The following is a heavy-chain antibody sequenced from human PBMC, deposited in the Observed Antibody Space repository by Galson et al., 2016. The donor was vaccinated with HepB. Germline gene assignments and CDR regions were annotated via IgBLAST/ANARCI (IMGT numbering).Heavy chain of an antibody. V-gene: IGHV3-53*01. D-gene: IGHD6-13*01. CDR3: ATDSPHSSSWGSH. CDR2: TYSGGDT. CDR1: GFTVSSTY. Sequence: SLRLSCAASGFTVSSTYMSWVRQAPGKGLEWVSVTYSGGDTYYADSVKGRFTISRDNSKNTLYLQMNSLRAEDTAVYYRATDSPHSSSWGSHWGQGTLVTVSS. J-gene: IGHJ4*02.